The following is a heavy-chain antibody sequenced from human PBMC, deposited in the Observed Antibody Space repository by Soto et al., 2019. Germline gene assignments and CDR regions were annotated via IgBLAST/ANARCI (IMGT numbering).Heavy chain of an antibody. CDR2: MYKTGST. CDR1: GGSISGYY. D-gene: IGHD3-22*01. V-gene: IGHV4-59*01. Sequence: SDTLSLTCTVSGGSISGYYWSWIRQPPGKGLEWIGYMYKTGSTVYDPSFRSRVTISVDTSKSQFSLRLNSVTAADTAVYYCARGDSSGYYSWGQGTLVTVSS. CDR3: ARGDSSGYYS. J-gene: IGHJ4*02.